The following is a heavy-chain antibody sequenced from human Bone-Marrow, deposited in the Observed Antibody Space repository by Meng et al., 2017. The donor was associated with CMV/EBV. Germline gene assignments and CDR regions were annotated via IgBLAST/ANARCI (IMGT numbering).Heavy chain of an antibody. D-gene: IGHD2-15*01. CDR3: AKGGLLAA. CDR1: GFTFDDYG. J-gene: IGHJ4*02. Sequence: ETLSLTCAASGFTFDDYGMSRVRQAPGKGLEWVSAISASGGSAYYADLVKGRFTISRDNSKNTLYLQMNSLRVEDTAVYYCAKGGLLAARGQGTLVTGSS. V-gene: IGHV3-23*01. CDR2: ISASGGSA.